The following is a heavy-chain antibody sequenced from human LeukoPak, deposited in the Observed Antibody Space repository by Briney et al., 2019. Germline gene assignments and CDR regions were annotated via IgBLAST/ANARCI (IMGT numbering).Heavy chain of an antibody. CDR1: GGSISSYY. D-gene: IGHD6-13*01. J-gene: IGHJ1*01. V-gene: IGHV4-59*08. CDR3: ASSQQQQLLPRAEYFQH. CDR2: IYYSGST. Sequence: SETLSLTCTVSGGSISSYYWSWIRQPPGKGLEWIGYIYYSGSTNYNPSLKSRVTISVDTSKNQFSLKLSSVTAADTAVYYCASSQQQQLLPRAEYFQHWGQGTLVTVSS.